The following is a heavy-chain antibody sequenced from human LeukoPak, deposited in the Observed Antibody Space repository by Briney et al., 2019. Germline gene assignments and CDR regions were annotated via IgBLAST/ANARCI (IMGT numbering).Heavy chain of an antibody. CDR2: ISSSGNTM. V-gene: IGHV3-48*04. J-gene: IGHJ3*02. D-gene: IGHD3-10*01. Sequence: PGGSLRLSCAASGFTFSSYTMNWVRLAPGKGLEWISYISSSGNTMFYADSVKGRFTISRDSAKKSLFLQMNSLRAEDTALYYCARVRSGIDTWGQGTMVTVSS. CDR3: ARVRSGIDT. CDR1: GFTFSSYT.